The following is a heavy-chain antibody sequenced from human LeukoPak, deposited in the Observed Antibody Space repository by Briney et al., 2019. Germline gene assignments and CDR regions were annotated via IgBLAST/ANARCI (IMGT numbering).Heavy chain of an antibody. Sequence: GGSLRLSCTASGFTFGDYAMSWVRQAPGKGLEWVSSIRSKIYGGTTEYAASVKGRFTISRDDSISTAYLQMNSLKTEDTAVYYCTRAYCSRTSCPLLGMDVWGQGTTVTVSS. CDR3: TRAYCSRTSCPLLGMDV. CDR1: GFTFGDYA. D-gene: IGHD2-2*01. J-gene: IGHJ6*02. CDR2: IRSKIYGGTT. V-gene: IGHV3-49*04.